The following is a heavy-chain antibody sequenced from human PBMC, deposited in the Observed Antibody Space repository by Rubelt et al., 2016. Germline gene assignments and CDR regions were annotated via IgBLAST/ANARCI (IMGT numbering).Heavy chain of an antibody. CDR1: GVSIRSRYY. CDR3: ARTKYSGSWGLHDY. J-gene: IGHJ4*02. V-gene: IGHV4-39*07. D-gene: IGHD1-26*01. CDR2: IYYSGST. Sequence: QLQLQESGPELLKPSETLSLICSVSGVSIRSRYYWGWLRQSPGKGLEWIGSIYYSGSTHYNPSLKSRVTISVDTSKNQFSLKLSPVTAAETAVYYCARTKYSGSWGLHDYWGQGTLVTVSS.